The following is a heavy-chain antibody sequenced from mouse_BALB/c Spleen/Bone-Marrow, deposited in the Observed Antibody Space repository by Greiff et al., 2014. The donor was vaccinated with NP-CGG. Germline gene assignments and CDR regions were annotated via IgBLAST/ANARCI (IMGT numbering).Heavy chain of an antibody. D-gene: IGHD4-1*01. CDR3: ARVRNWADY. CDR2: IYPGDGDT. Sequence: VQLQQSGAELVRPGSSVKLSCKASGYAFSRSWMPWVKQRPGPGLEWIGQIYPGDGDTNYNGKFKGKATLTADKSSSTAYMQLSSLTSEDSAVYFCARVRNWADYWGQGTTLTVSS. V-gene: IGHV1-80*01. J-gene: IGHJ2*01. CDR1: GYAFSRSW.